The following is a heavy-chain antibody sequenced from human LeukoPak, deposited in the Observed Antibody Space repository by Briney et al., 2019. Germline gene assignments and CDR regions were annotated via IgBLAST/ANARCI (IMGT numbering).Heavy chain of an antibody. CDR2: INGDGSST. CDR1: GFTISSYW. CDR3: AKGGTTVVDY. D-gene: IGHD4-23*01. J-gene: IGHJ4*02. Sequence: GGSLRLSCGATGFTISSYWMHGVRQAPGKGLVWVSRINGDGSSTTYADSVKGRFTISRDNAKNTLYLQMNSLRAEDTAVYYCAKGGTTVVDYWGQGTLVTVSS. V-gene: IGHV3-74*03.